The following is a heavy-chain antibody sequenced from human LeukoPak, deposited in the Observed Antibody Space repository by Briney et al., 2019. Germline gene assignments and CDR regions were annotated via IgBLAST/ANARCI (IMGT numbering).Heavy chain of an antibody. V-gene: IGHV3-30*18. CDR3: AKDRKESATPSPLDY. J-gene: IGHJ4*02. CDR1: GFTFSSYG. Sequence: GGSLRLSCAASGFTFSSYGMHWVRRAPGKGLEWVAVISYDGSNKYYADSVKGRFTISRDNSKNTLYLQMNSLRAEDTAVYYCAKDRKESATPSPLDYWGQGTLVIVSS. CDR2: ISYDGSNK.